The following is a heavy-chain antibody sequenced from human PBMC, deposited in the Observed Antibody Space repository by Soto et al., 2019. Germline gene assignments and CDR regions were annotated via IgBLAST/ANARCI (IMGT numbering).Heavy chain of an antibody. CDR2: ILGRDDTT. CDR3: TKGAWLDY. D-gene: IGHD5-12*01. Sequence: EVQVLESGGDLVEPGGSLRLSCAASGFSFNTFDMSWVHQAPGKGLEWVSVILGRDDTTYYADSVKGRFTISRDTFKNTLHLQMNSLRVEDTALYFCTKGAWLDYWGQGTLVTVSS. J-gene: IGHJ4*02. CDR1: GFSFNTFD. V-gene: IGHV3-23*01.